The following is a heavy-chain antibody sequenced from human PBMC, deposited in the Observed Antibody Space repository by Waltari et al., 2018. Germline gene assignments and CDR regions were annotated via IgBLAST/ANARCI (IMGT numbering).Heavy chain of an antibody. Sequence: QVNLVESGGGVVQPGGSLSLSCATSVFTFSHFGMHWVRPAPGKGLEWVALIWFDGSDKFYADSVRGRFTISRDNSARTLYLDMDSLRLDDTAMYYCAKDAFGNTYLDFWGQGTLVTVSS. CDR3: AKDAFGNTYLDF. D-gene: IGHD2-2*02. CDR1: VFTFSHFG. V-gene: IGHV3-30*02. J-gene: IGHJ4*02. CDR2: IWFDGSDK.